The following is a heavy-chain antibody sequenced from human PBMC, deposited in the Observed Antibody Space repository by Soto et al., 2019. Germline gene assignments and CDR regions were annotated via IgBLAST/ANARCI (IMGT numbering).Heavy chain of an antibody. V-gene: IGHV1-3*01. CDR3: ARGIATGQLDP. D-gene: IGHD2-15*01. J-gene: IGHJ5*02. CDR2: INPDNGNT. Sequence: ASVKVSCKASGYTFTRYTMNWVRRAPGQRLEWMGWINPDNGNTKSSQKFQDRVIITRDTSASTAYMDLSSLRSEDTAVYYCARGIATGQLDPWGQGTLVTVSS. CDR1: GYTFTRYT.